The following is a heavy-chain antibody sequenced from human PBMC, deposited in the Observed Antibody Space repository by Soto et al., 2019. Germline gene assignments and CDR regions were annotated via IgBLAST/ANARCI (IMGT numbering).Heavy chain of an antibody. CDR3: ARGDGSYYGSGSYFGS. Sequence: VQLVQSGAEVKKPGASVNVSCKASGYTFITYDINWVRQATGQGLEWIGWMNPNSGDTGYAQKFQGRVTMTMDNSISTAYMELSSLRSDDTAVYYCARGDGSYYGSGSYFGSWGQGHLVTVSS. J-gene: IGHJ1*01. CDR2: MNPNSGDT. CDR1: GYTFITYD. V-gene: IGHV1-8*01. D-gene: IGHD3-10*01.